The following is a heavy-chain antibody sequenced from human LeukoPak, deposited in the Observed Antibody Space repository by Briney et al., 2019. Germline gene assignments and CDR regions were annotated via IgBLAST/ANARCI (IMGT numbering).Heavy chain of an antibody. CDR3: AKLGIRDGIDF. J-gene: IGHJ3*01. CDR2: ISGSGADT. D-gene: IGHD6-13*01. CDR1: GFTLSAYV. Sequence: PGGSLRLSCAASGFTLSAYVIYGVRQAPGSGLEWVSAISGSGADTYYADSVKGRFTISRDNSKYMVYLQMNSLRAEDTAVYYCAKLGIRDGIDFWGQGTVVSVSS. V-gene: IGHV3-23*01.